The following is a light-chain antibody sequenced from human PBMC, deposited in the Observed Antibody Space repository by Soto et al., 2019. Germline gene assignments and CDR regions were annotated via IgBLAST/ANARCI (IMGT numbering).Light chain of an antibody. CDR2: GNS. Sequence: QLVLTQPPSVSGAPGQRVTISCTGSSSNIGAGYDVHWYQQLPGTAPKLLIYGNSNRPSGVPDRFSGSKSGTSASLAITGLQAEDEAYYYCQSYDSSLTGSVFGGGTKLTVL. J-gene: IGLJ2*01. CDR1: SSNIGAGYD. CDR3: QSYDSSLTGSV. V-gene: IGLV1-40*01.